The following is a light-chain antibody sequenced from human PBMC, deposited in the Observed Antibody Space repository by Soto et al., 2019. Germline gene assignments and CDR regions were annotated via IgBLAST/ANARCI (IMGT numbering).Light chain of an antibody. CDR2: VNSDGSH. Sequence: QLVLTQSPSASASLGASVKLTCTLSSGHSTYAIAWHQQQPEKGPRYLMKVNSDGSHTKGDGIPDRFSGSSSGAERYLTISSLQSEDEADYYCQTWDSGTPVVFGGGTKFTVL. CDR3: QTWDSGTPVV. J-gene: IGLJ2*01. CDR1: SGHSTYA. V-gene: IGLV4-69*01.